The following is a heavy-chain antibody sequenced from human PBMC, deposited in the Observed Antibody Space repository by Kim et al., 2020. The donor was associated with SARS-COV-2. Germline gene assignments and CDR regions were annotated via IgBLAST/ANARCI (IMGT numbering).Heavy chain of an antibody. J-gene: IGHJ6*02. Sequence: KSRVTTSVDTSKNQFSLKLSSVTAADTAVYYCARQVGWLRSSYYYYGMDVWGQGTTVTVSS. D-gene: IGHD5-12*01. V-gene: IGHV4-59*08. CDR3: ARQVGWLRSSYYYYGMDV.